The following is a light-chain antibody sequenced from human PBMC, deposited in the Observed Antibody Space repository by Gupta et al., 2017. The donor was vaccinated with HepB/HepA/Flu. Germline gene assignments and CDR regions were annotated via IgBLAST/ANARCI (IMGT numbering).Light chain of an antibody. CDR1: VLPNQY. CDR2: KAT. J-gene: IGLJ1*01. V-gene: IGLV3-25*03. Sequence: SPELTQPPSVSVSPGQTARITCSGDVLPNQYAYWYQQKPGQAPVLIVYKATERPPWTPERFSGSSSWATVTLTISGVQAEDEADYYCQSADSSGTFYVFGTGTKVSIL. CDR3: QSADSSGTFYV.